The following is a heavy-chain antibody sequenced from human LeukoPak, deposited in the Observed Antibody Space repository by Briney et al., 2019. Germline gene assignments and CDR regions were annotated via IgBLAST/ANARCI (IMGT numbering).Heavy chain of an antibody. Sequence: GGSLRLSCAASGFAFSSYAMSWVRQAPGKGLAWVSTISGGSGSTYCADSVKGRFTISRDNSKNTLYLQMNSLRDEDTAVYYCAKHRFESGGYHSTDWGQGTLVTVSS. CDR1: GFAFSSYA. J-gene: IGHJ4*02. D-gene: IGHD3-22*01. CDR3: AKHRFESGGYHSTD. CDR2: ISGGSGST. V-gene: IGHV3-23*01.